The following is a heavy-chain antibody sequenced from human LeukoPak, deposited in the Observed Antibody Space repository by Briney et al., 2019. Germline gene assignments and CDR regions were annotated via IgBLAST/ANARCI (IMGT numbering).Heavy chain of an antibody. CDR3: TTGLRWSQPIDY. V-gene: IGHV3-15*01. D-gene: IGHD4-23*01. CDR2: IKTKTEGETI. J-gene: IGHJ4*02. Sequence: GGSLRLSCAASGFTFSSYSMNWVRQAPGKGLEWVGRIKTKTEGETIHYAAPVKGRFTISRDDSKDTLYLQMNSLKTEDTAVYYCTTGLRWSQPIDYWGQGSLVTVSS. CDR1: GFTFSSYS.